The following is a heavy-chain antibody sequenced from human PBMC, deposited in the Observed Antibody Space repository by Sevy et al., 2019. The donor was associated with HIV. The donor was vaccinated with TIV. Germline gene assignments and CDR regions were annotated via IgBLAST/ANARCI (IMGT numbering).Heavy chain of an antibody. CDR3: ARDWPSYGGYED. Sequence: GGSLRLSCAASGFTFNTYWMSWVRQAPGKGLEWVANINRDGTEKYHVDSVKGRFTISRDNAKNSLYLQMDSLRAEDTAVYYCARDWPSYGGYEDRGQGTLVTVSS. J-gene: IGHJ4*02. D-gene: IGHD5-12*01. CDR2: INRDGTEK. CDR1: GFTFNTYW. V-gene: IGHV3-7*01.